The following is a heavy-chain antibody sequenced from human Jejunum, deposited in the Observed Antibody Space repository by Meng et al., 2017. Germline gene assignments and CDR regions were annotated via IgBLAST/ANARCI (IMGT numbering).Heavy chain of an antibody. CDR3: ARPWDY. Sequence: GGSLRLSCAASGFTFSSYEMNWVRQAPGKGLEWVSYISSSGTTRNYADSVKGRFTISRDNAENSLYLQMNSLKIEDTAVYYCARPWDYWGQGTLVTGS. J-gene: IGHJ4*02. V-gene: IGHV3-48*03. CDR1: GFTFSSYE. CDR2: ISSSGTTR.